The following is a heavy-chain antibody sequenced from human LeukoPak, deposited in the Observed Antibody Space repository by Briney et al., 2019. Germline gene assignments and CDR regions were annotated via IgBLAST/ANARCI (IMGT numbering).Heavy chain of an antibody. D-gene: IGHD3-22*01. Sequence: GSLRLSCATSGFSISSYAMSWVRQAPGKGLEWVAVISYDGSNKYYADSVKGRFTISRDNSKNTLYLQMNSLRAEDTAVYYCAKDYYDSSGYYYAPFDYWGQGTLVTVSS. J-gene: IGHJ4*02. CDR1: GFSISSYA. CDR2: ISYDGSNK. V-gene: IGHV3-30-3*01. CDR3: AKDYYDSSGYYYAPFDY.